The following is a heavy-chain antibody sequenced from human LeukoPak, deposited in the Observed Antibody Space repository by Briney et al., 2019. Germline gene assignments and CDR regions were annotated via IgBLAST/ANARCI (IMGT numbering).Heavy chain of an antibody. V-gene: IGHV3-30*18. J-gene: IGHJ6*03. D-gene: IGHD2/OR15-2a*01. CDR1: GFTFSSYE. CDR2: ISYDGSSK. CDR3: AKAADQYYYSYFYYMDV. Sequence: PGGSLRLSCAASGFTFSSYEMNWVRQAPGKGLEWVAVISYDGSSKDYVDSVKGRFTISRDNSKNTLYLQMNSLRVEDTAVYYCAKAADQYYYSYFYYMDVWGKGTTVTVSS.